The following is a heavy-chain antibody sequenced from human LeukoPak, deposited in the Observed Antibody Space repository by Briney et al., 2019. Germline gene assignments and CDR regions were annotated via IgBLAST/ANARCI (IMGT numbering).Heavy chain of an antibody. J-gene: IGHJ6*02. CDR1: GGSISSYY. V-gene: IGHV4-4*07. CDR3: ARAPGYYDSSGYRPNYYYGMDV. Sequence: SETLSLTCTVSGGSISSYYWNWIRQPAGKGLEWIGRIYTSGSTNYNPSLKSRVTMSIDTSKNQFSLKLSSVTAADTAVYYCARAPGYYDSSGYRPNYYYGMDVWGQGTTVTVSS. CDR2: IYTSGST. D-gene: IGHD3-22*01.